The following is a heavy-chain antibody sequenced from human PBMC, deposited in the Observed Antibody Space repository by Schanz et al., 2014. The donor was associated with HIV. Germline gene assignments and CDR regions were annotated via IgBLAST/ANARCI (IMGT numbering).Heavy chain of an antibody. CDR1: GFTFTTYG. D-gene: IGHD2-21*02. Sequence: VQLVESGGALVQPGRFLRLSCAASGFTFTTYGMQWVRQAPGKGLEWVANIKQDGSEKHYVASVKGRFTISRDNAKNSLYLQMNSLRAEDTAVYYCARVSQITHIVVVTASLMDVWGQGTTVTVSS. CDR2: IKQDGSEK. V-gene: IGHV3-7*01. CDR3: ARVSQITHIVVVTASLMDV. J-gene: IGHJ6*02.